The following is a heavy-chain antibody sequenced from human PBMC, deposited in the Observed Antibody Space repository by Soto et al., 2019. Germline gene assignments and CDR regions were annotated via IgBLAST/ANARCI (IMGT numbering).Heavy chain of an antibody. CDR3: AKQGVVPAASRTYNWFDP. CDR1: GFTFSSYA. V-gene: IGHV3-23*01. J-gene: IGHJ5*02. CDR2: ISGSGGST. Sequence: GGSLRLSCAASGFTFSSYAMSWVRQAPGKGLEWVSAISGSGGSTYYADSVKGRFTISRDNSKNTLYLQMNSLRAEDTAVYYCAKQGVVPAASRTYNWFDPWGQGTLVTVSS. D-gene: IGHD2-2*01.